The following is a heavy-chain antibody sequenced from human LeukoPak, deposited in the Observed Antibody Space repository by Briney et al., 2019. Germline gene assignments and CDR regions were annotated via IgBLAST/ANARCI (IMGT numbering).Heavy chain of an antibody. CDR3: ARLGDGYNYESWVDY. V-gene: IGHV1-18*01. CDR2: ISAYNGNT. J-gene: IGHJ4*02. D-gene: IGHD5-24*01. CDR1: GYTFTSYG. Sequence: ASVKVSCKASGYTFTSYGISWVRQAPGQGLEWMGWISAYNGNTNYAQKLQGRVTMTTDTSTSTAYMELRSLRPDDTAVYYCARLGDGYNYESWVDYWGQGTLVTVSS.